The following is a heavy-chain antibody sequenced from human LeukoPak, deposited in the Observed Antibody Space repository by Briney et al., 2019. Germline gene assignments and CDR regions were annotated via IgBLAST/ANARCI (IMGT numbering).Heavy chain of an antibody. J-gene: IGHJ4*02. V-gene: IGHV4-4*07. CDR3: ARNPIRGLGELRD. D-gene: IGHD3-10*01. CDR2: IYTSGSS. Sequence: PSETLSLTCTVSGGSISGYYWSWIRQPAGKGLEWIGRIYTSGSSDYNPSLKSRVTMSVDTSKNQFSLKLSSVTAADTAVYYCARNPIRGLGELRDWGQGTLVTVSS. CDR1: GGSISGYY.